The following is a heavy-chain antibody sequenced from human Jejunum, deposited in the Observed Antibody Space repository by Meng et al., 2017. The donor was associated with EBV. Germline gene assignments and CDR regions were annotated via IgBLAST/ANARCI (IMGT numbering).Heavy chain of an antibody. Sequence: QVQLQQSGPGLGKPSQTPPPPCAISGDSVSSDGAAWNWIRQSPSRGLEWLGRTFYRSRWFYDYAPSAKSRITINSDTSKNQFSLHLDSVTPEDTAVYYCARDGPQSLSSFDYWGQGTLVTVSS. CDR3: ARDGPQSLSSFDY. J-gene: IGHJ4*02. V-gene: IGHV6-1*01. CDR2: TFYRSRWFY. D-gene: IGHD6-6*01. CDR1: GDSVSSDGAA.